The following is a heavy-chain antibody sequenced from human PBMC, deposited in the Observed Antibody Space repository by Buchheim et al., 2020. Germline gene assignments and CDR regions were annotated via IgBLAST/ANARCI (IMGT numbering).Heavy chain of an antibody. CDR2: IDPRGVST. CDR3: TRDNGAWSFDY. D-gene: IGHD3-3*01. V-gene: IGHV1-46*03. CDR1: GNTVTTDF. Sequence: HVQLVQSGAELKKPGASVKVSCKASGNTVTTDFVHGVRQAPGQGLEWMGRIDPRGVSTIYAQKLQGRVTTTRDISTPTPYMELNSLTSEDMAVYFCTRDNGAWSFDYWGQGTL. J-gene: IGHJ4*02.